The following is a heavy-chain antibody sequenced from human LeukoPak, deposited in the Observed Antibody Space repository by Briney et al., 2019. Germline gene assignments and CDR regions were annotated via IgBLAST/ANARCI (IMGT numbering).Heavy chain of an antibody. CDR3: ARDGYDADGYLDY. D-gene: IGHD5-18*01. Sequence: ASVKVSCKASGYPFRSYVIHWLRQAPGQNLEWIGWINPANGNTKYSRNFQARVTITRDTSASVAYMELSSLTYEDTAVYFCARDGYDADGYLDYWGQGALVPVSS. J-gene: IGHJ4*02. V-gene: IGHV1-3*01. CDR2: INPANGNT. CDR1: GYPFRSYV.